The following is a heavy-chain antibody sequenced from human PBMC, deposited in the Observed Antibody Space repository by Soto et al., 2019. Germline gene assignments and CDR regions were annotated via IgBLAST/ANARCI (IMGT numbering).Heavy chain of an antibody. CDR2: INPNTGGT. Sequence: QVQLVQSGAEVKKPGASVKVSCKTSGYTFIGYYIHWVRQAPGQGLEWMGWINPNTGGTNYAQKFQGWVTVTRDTSISTACMELTRLTSDDTAVYYCARSLSVAVPDTRNMDVWGQGTTVTVSS. CDR3: ARSLSVAVPDTRNMDV. CDR1: GYTFIGYY. D-gene: IGHD6-19*01. J-gene: IGHJ6*02. V-gene: IGHV1-2*04.